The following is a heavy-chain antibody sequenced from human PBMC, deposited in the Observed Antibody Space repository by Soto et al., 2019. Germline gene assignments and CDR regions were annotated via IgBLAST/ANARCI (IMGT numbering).Heavy chain of an antibody. D-gene: IGHD1-7*01. CDR3: ATAGNYRFDY. V-gene: IGHV3-74*01. CDR2: INTDGRTI. CDR1: GLTFSSYW. J-gene: IGHJ4*02. Sequence: GGSLRLSCAASGLTFSSYWIHWVRQAPGEGLEWVSRINTDGRTINYADSVKGRFTISRDNAKNTLYLQMNILRAEDTAVYYCATAGNYRFDYWGQGTLVTV.